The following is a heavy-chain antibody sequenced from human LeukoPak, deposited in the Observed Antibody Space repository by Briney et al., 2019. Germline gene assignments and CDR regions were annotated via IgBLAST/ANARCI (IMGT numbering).Heavy chain of an antibody. V-gene: IGHV1-8*01. CDR1: GYTFTSYD. D-gene: IGHD3-10*01. Sequence: ASVKVSCKASGYTFTSYDINWVRQATGQGLEWMGWMNPNSGNTGYAQKFQGRVTMTRNTSISTAYMELSSLRSEDTAVYYCARGSPYYDSGSNWFDPWGQGTLVTVSS. CDR2: MNPNSGNT. J-gene: IGHJ5*02. CDR3: ARGSPYYDSGSNWFDP.